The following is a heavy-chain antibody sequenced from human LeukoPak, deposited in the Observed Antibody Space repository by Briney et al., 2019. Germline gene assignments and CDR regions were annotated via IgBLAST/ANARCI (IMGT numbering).Heavy chain of an antibody. Sequence: PSETLSLTCTVSGGSISSYYWSWIRQPAGKGLEWIGRIYTSGSTNYNPSLKSRVTMSVDTSKNQFSLKLSSVTAAGTAVYYCARGDYYYDSRRFDYWGQGTLVTVSS. V-gene: IGHV4-4*07. J-gene: IGHJ4*02. CDR3: ARGDYYYDSRRFDY. CDR1: GGSISSYY. CDR2: IYTSGST. D-gene: IGHD3-22*01.